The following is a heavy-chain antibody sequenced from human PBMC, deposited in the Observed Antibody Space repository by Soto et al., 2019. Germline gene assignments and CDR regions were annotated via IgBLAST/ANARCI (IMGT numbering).Heavy chain of an antibody. CDR2: VSIGGST. V-gene: IGHV3-23*01. Sequence: DVQLLESGGGLVQPEGSLRLSCAASGFTFSSYAMGWVRQGPGKGLEWVAVVSIGGSTHYADSGRGRFTTARDTPNNTLSLPMPSLTAEHTAVYFCAKRRGAGGHLDYWGQGALVTASS. J-gene: IGHJ4*02. CDR1: GFTFSSYA. CDR3: AKRRGAGGHLDY. D-gene: IGHD2-15*01.